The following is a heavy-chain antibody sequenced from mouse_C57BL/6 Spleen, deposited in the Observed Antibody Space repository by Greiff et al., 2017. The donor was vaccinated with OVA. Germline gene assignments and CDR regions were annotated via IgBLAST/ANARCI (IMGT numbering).Heavy chain of an antibody. Sequence: DVKLVESGGGLVQPGGSLKLSCAASGFTFSDYGMAWVRQAPGKGPEWVAFISHLAYSIYYADPVTGRFTISRENAKNTLYLEMSSLRSEDTAMDYCARQETGDWYFEDWGTGTTVTVSS. CDR3: ARQETGDWYFED. CDR1: GFTFSDYG. V-gene: IGHV5-15*01. CDR2: ISHLAYSI. D-gene: IGHD4-1*01. J-gene: IGHJ1*03.